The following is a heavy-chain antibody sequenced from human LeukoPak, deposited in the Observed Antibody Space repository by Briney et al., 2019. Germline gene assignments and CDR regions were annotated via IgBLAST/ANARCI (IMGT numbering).Heavy chain of an antibody. V-gene: IGHV3-30*04. CDR3: ARDDYDSSGYHALGY. J-gene: IGHJ4*02. CDR2: ISYDGSSK. CDR1: GFTFSSYA. D-gene: IGHD3-22*01. Sequence: GRSLRLSCAASGFTFSSYAMHWVRQAPGKGPEWVAVISYDGSSKYYADSVKGRFTISRDNSKNTLYLQMNSLRAEDTAVYYCARDDYDSSGYHALGYWGQGTLVTVSS.